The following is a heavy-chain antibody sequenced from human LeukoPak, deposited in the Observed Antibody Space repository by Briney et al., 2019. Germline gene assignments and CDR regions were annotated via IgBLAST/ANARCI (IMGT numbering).Heavy chain of an antibody. CDR2: INPNNGFT. Sequence: ASVKVSCKTSGYTFTGYYIHWVRQAPEQGLEWMAWINPNNGFTNYVQKFQGRVTMTTDTSTSTAYMELKSLRSDDTAVYYCAREEGAPIAAANIWGLGTKVTVSS. D-gene: IGHD6-13*01. CDR3: AREEGAPIAAANI. CDR1: GYTFTGYY. V-gene: IGHV1-18*04. J-gene: IGHJ3*02.